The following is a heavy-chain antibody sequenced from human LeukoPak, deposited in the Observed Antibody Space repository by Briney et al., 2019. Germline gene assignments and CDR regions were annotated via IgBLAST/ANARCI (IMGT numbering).Heavy chain of an antibody. CDR3: ARSRGTALITRSDY. J-gene: IGHJ4*02. CDR2: INTSGST. CDR1: GGSISNYY. D-gene: IGHD5-18*01. V-gene: IGHV4-4*07. Sequence: SETLSLTCTVSGGSISNYYWSWIRQPAGKGLEWIGRINTSGSTNYNPSLESRVFMSVDTSKSQFSLKLNSVTAADTAVYFCARSRGTALITRSDYWGQGTLVTVSS.